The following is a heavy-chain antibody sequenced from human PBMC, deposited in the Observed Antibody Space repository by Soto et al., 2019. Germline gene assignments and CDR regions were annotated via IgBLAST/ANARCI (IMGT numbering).Heavy chain of an antibody. Sequence: QVQLVESGGGVVQPGRSLRLSCAASGFTFSSYGMHWVRQAPGKGLEWVAVISYDGSNKYYADSVKGRFTISRDNSKNTLNLKRNSGRAEDTAVYYWAKNDSGDHRGDWFAPWGQGTLVTVSS. J-gene: IGHJ5*02. CDR2: ISYDGSNK. CDR3: AKNDSGDHRGDWFAP. V-gene: IGHV3-30*18. CDR1: GFTFSSYG. D-gene: IGHD4-17*01.